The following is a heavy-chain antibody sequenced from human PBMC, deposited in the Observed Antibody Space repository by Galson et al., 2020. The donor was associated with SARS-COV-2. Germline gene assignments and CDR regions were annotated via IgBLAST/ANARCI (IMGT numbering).Heavy chain of an antibody. D-gene: IGHD2-8*01. Sequence: GESLKISCKASGYTFTSYYMHWVRQAPGQGLEWMGIINPSGGSTSYAQKFQARVTMTRDTSTSTVYMELSSLRSEETAVYYCARDPTGVYAIADYYYGMDVWGQGTTVTVSS. CDR3: ARDPTGVYAIADYYYGMDV. CDR2: INPSGGST. J-gene: IGHJ6*02. V-gene: IGHV1-46*01. CDR1: GYTFTSYY.